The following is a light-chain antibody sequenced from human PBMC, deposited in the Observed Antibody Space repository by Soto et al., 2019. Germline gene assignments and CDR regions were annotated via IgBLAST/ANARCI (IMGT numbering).Light chain of an antibody. V-gene: IGKV4-1*01. J-gene: IGKJ2*01. CDR1: QSLLYSSNQKNY. CDR3: QRYYNSPPYT. CDR2: WAS. Sequence: DIVMTQSPDSLAVSLGERATINCKSSQSLLYSSNQKNYLAWYQQKPGQPPKLLIYWASTRESGVPDRFSGSGSGTDFTLTISSLQAEDVAVYYCQRYYNSPPYTFGQGTKLEIK.